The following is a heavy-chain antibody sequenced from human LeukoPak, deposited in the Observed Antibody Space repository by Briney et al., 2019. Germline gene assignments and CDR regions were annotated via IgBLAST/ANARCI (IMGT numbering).Heavy chain of an antibody. CDR3: ASLDGYSGTPLDY. CDR2: ISSSGSTI. CDR1: GFTFSSYE. D-gene: IGHD1-26*01. Sequence: PGGSLRLSCAASGFTFSSYEMNWVRQAPGKGLEWVSYISSSGSTIYYADSVKGRFTISRDNAKNSLYLQMSSLRAEDTAVYYCASLDGYSGTPLDYWGQGTLVTVSS. J-gene: IGHJ4*02. V-gene: IGHV3-48*03.